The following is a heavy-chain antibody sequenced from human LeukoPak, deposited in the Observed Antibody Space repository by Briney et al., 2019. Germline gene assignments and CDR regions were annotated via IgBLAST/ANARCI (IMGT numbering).Heavy chain of an antibody. J-gene: IGHJ4*02. CDR3: AKDPRHDAYFEY. CDR2: IQFDGSNT. V-gene: IGHV3-30*02. CDR1: GFTLSYYG. Sequence: PGGSLRLSCGVSGFTLSYYGMHWVRQAPGKGLEWVAFIQFDGSNTYYADSVKGRFTISRDNSKNMLFLQMNSVRPEDTAVYYCAKDPRHDAYFEYWGQGTLVTVSS.